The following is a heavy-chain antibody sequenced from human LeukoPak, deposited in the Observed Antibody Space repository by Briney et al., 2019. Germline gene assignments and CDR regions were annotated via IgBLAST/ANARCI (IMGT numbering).Heavy chain of an antibody. CDR1: GITLSNCG. CDR3: ARRGVVIRVILVGFHKEAFYFDS. V-gene: IGHV3-23*01. CDR2: ISDSGGST. D-gene: IGHD3-22*01. J-gene: IGHJ4*02. Sequence: GGSLRLSCAVSGITLSNCGMSWVRQAPGKGLEWVAGISDSGGSTNYADSVKGRFTISRDNPKNTLYLQMDSLRAEDTAVYFCARRGVVIRVILVGFHKEAFYFDSWGQGALVTVSS.